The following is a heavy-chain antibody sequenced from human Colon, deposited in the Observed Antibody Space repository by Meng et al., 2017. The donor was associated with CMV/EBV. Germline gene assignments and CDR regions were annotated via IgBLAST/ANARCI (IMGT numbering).Heavy chain of an antibody. CDR2: TAHDESVK. D-gene: IGHD3-22*01. V-gene: IGHV3-30-3*01. J-gene: IGHJ4*02. CDR3: ATKGGGSGSFDYLDH. CDR1: GFTFSSYV. Sequence: QWQLVESGGDVVQPGRSLRLSCAASGFTFSSYVMHWVRKAPGKGLGWVAVTAHDESVKHYADSVKGRFTLSRDNSKSTLYLQMNNLRTEDTAVYYCATKGGGSGSFDYLDHWGQGTLVTVSS.